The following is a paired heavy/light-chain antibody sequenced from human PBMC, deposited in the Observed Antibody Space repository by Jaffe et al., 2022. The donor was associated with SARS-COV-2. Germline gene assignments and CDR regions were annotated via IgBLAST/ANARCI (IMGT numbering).Light chain of an antibody. CDR3: HQYGMSPRT. CDR2: GAS. Sequence: EIVLTQSPGTLSLSPGERATLSCRASQSVNRDYVAWYQQKPGQAPRVLISGASSRATGIPDRFRGSGSGTDFTLTINGLEPEDSAMYYCHQYGMSPRTFGQGTKVEI. J-gene: IGKJ1*01. CDR1: QSVNRDY. V-gene: IGKV3-20*01.
Heavy chain of an antibody. Sequence: QVHLVQSGAEVRKPGASIRISCEASTYTFITYYIHWVRQAPGQRFEWLGIINPPDGTTSYAQKFEGRVTMTRDTSTSTVYMELSGLKSEDTAIYYCARALSYSSGSHYDFWGQGTLVTVSS. CDR2: INPPDGTT. CDR3: ARALSYSSGSHYDF. CDR1: TYTFITYY. D-gene: IGHD3-22*01. J-gene: IGHJ4*02. V-gene: IGHV1-46*01.